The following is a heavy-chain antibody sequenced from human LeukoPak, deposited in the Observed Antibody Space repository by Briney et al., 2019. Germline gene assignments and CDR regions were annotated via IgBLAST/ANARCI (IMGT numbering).Heavy chain of an antibody. CDR1: RYSFTSYW. J-gene: IGHJ3*02. V-gene: IGHV5-51*01. D-gene: IGHD4-17*01. Sequence: GESLKISCKGSRYSFTSYWIGWVRLMPGKGLEWMGIIYPGDSESRYSPSFQGQVTISADKSISTAYLQWSSLKASDTAMYYCARLSRRTTVTAPDAFDIWGQGIMVTVSS. CDR3: ARLSRRTTVTAPDAFDI. CDR2: IYPGDSES.